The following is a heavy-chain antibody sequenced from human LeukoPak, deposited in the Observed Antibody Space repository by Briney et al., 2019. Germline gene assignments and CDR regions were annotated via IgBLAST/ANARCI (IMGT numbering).Heavy chain of an antibody. D-gene: IGHD1-26*01. V-gene: IGHV4-59*08. CDR3: ASPAEGGDAFDI. J-gene: IGHJ3*02. CDR1: GGSISSYY. CDR2: IYYSGST. Sequence: PSETLSLTCTVSGGSISSYYWSWIRQPPGKGLEWIGYIYYSGSTNYNPSLKSRVTISVDTSKNQFSLKLSSVTAADTAVYYCASPAEGGDAFDIWGQGTMVTVSS.